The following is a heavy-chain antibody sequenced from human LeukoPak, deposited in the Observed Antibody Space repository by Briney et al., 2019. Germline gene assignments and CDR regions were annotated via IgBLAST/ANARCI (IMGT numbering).Heavy chain of an antibody. CDR2: INSSSSSYI. D-gene: IGHD6-6*01. CDR1: GFTFSSYS. Sequence: GGSLRLSCAASGFTFSSYSMNWVRQAPGKGLEWVSSINSSSSSYIYYADSVKGRFTISRDNAKNSLYLQMNSLRAEDTAVYYCARESRIAARPDDYWGQGTLVTVSS. CDR3: ARESRIAARPDDY. V-gene: IGHV3-21*01. J-gene: IGHJ4*02.